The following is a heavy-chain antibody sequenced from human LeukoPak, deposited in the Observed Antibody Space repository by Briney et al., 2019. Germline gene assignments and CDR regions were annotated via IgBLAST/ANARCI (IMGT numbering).Heavy chain of an antibody. CDR3: ARGPQGLDAFDI. Sequence: KTGGSLRLSCAASGFIFSDYYMSWIRQAPGKGLEWVSYISSSGSTIYYADSVKGRFTISRDNAKNSLYLQMNSLRAGDTAVYYCARGPQGLDAFDIWGQGTMVTVSS. V-gene: IGHV3-11*04. CDR1: GFIFSDYY. J-gene: IGHJ3*02. CDR2: ISSSGSTI.